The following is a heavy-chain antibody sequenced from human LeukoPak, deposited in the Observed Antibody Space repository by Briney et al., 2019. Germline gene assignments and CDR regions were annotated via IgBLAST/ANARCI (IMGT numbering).Heavy chain of an antibody. V-gene: IGHV1-3*01. CDR2: INAGNGNT. CDR1: GYTFTSYA. CDR3: ARVLLVSRYAFDI. Sequence: ASVKVSCKASGYTFTSYAMHWVRQAPGQRLEWMGWINAGNGNTKYSQKFQGRVTITRDTSASTAYMELSSLRSEDTAVYYCARVLLVSRYAFDIWGQGTVITVSS. D-gene: IGHD2-8*02. J-gene: IGHJ3*02.